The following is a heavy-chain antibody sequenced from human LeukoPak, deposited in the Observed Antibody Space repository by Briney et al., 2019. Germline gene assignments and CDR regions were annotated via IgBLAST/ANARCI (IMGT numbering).Heavy chain of an antibody. D-gene: IGHD6-6*01. Sequence: SETLSRTCAVYGGSFSGYYWGWLRQPPGKGLEGIGKINHSGSTNYNPSLKSRVTISVDTSKNQFSLKLSSVTAADTAVYYCARGFEYSSSFDYWGQGTLVTVSS. CDR1: GGSFSGYY. V-gene: IGHV4-34*01. CDR3: ARGFEYSSSFDY. CDR2: INHSGST. J-gene: IGHJ4*02.